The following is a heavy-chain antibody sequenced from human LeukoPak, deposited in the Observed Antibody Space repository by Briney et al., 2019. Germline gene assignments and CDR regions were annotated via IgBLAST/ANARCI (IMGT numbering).Heavy chain of an antibody. Sequence: ASVKVSCKVNGYTLTKLSMNWVRQAPGKGLEWMGGVVHARGKTIYAQKFQGRVTMTEDTATDTAYLDLSSLTSEDTAVYYCVTGVILEDVDFWGHGTLVTVSS. CDR3: VTGVILEDVDF. D-gene: IGHD3-10*01. V-gene: IGHV1-24*01. J-gene: IGHJ4*01. CDR1: GYTLTKLS. CDR2: VVHARGKT.